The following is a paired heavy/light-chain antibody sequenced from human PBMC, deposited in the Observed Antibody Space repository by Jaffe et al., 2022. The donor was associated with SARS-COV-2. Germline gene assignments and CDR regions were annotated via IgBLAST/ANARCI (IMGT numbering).Light chain of an antibody. J-gene: IGLJ3*02. V-gene: IGLV1-47*01. CDR3: AAWDDSLSGPV. Sequence: QSVLTQSPSASGTPGQRVTISCSGTSSNIGSNNVYWYHQVPGTAPKLLIYTNSQRPSGVPDRFSGSKSGTSASLAISGLRSEDEGDYYCAAWDDSLSGPVFGGGTKLTVL. CDR2: TNS. CDR1: SSNIGSNN.
Heavy chain of an antibody. D-gene: IGHD2-15*01. CDR2: ISAYNGNT. CDR3: ARLHSGGWPLECFDV. CDR1: GYTFTNYA. V-gene: IGHV1-18*01. Sequence: QVQLVQSGTEVKGPGASVKVSCKASGYTFTNYAISWVRQAPGQGLEWMGWISAYNGNTNYAQKFQGRVTMTTDTSTSTVYMELRSLISDDTALYYCARLHSGGWPLECFDVWGQGTLVTVSS. J-gene: IGHJ3*01.